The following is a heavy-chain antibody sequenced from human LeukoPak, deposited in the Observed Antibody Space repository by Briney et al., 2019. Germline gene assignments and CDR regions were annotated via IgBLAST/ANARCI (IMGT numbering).Heavy chain of an antibody. Sequence: GGSLRLSCAASGFTFSSYGMHWVRQAPGKGLEWVAVIWYNGSNKYYADSVKGRFTISRDNSKNTLYLQMNSLRAEDTAVYYCARVTYYYDSSGSPDYWGQGTLVTVSS. CDR1: GFTFSSYG. V-gene: IGHV3-33*01. D-gene: IGHD3-22*01. J-gene: IGHJ4*02. CDR3: ARVTYYYDSSGSPDY. CDR2: IWYNGSNK.